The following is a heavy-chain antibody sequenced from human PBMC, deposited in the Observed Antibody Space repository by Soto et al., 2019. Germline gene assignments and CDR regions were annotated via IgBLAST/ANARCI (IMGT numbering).Heavy chain of an antibody. CDR3: ARDDWGPAHV. V-gene: IGHV3-7*04. D-gene: IGHD2-2*01. J-gene: IGHJ4*02. CDR1: GFTFSKSW. CDR2: IKQDGSET. Sequence: QLVESGGGLVQPGGSLRLSCVASGFTFSKSWMSWVRQAPGKGLEWVANIKQDGSETYYVDSVKGRVTISRDNAKNSLYLPMSSLRAEDTAVCSCARDDWGPAHVRGQGTLVTVSS.